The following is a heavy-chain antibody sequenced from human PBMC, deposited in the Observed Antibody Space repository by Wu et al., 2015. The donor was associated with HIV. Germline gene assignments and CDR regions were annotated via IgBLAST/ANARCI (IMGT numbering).Heavy chain of an antibody. CDR1: GNTFNA. D-gene: IGHD1-26*01. CDR3: GRDEGGNYPGAFDY. V-gene: IGHV1-46*03. CDR2: INPSGDST. J-gene: IGHJ4*02. Sequence: QVQLVQSGAEVKKPGSSVKISCKASGNTFNAINWVRQAPGRGLEWMGIINPSGDSTNYAQKFQGRVTMTRDTSTSTVYMELSSLKSEDTAVYYCGRDEGGNYPGAFDYWGQGTLVTVSS.